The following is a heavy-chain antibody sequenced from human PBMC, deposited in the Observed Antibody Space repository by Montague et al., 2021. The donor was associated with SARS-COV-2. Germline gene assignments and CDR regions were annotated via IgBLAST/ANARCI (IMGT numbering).Heavy chain of an antibody. CDR3: AGAYCGGDCNYLYIWFDY. CDR1: GYSISSGYF. Sequence: SETLSLTCSVSGYSISSGYFWGWIRQPPGKGLVWFGAIYHGGFTHYNTSLKSRLTMSLDTTKNQFSLRLRSAIAADTAIYYCAGAYCGGDCNYLYIWFDYWGQGALVTVSS. D-gene: IGHD2-21*01. CDR2: IYHGGFT. V-gene: IGHV4-38-2*02. J-gene: IGHJ4*02.